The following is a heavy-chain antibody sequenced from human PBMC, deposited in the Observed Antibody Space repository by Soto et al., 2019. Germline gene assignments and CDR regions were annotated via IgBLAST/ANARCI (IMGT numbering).Heavy chain of an antibody. V-gene: IGHV4-34*01. J-gene: IGHJ4*02. CDR2: INHSGST. CDR1: GGSFSGYY. Sequence: SETLSLTCAVYGGSFSGYYWSWIRQPPGKGLEWIGEINHSGSTNYNPSLKSRVTISVDTSKNQFSLKLSSVTAADTAVYYCARFCAAAGREFDYWGQGTLVTVPQ. CDR3: ARFCAAAGREFDY. D-gene: IGHD6-13*01.